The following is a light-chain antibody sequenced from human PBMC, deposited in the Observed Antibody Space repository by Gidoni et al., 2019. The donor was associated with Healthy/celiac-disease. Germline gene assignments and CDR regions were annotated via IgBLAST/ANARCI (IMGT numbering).Light chain of an antibody. V-gene: IGLV1-40*01. CDR3: RSYDSSLSGPVV. Sequence: SVLTQPPSVSGAPGQRVTIPCTGSSSNIGAGYHVHWYQQLPGTAPELLIYGNSTRPSGVPDRLSGSKSGTSASLAIAGLQAEDEADYYCRSYDSSLSGPVVFGGGTKLTVL. CDR1: SSNIGAGYH. CDR2: GNS. J-gene: IGLJ2*01.